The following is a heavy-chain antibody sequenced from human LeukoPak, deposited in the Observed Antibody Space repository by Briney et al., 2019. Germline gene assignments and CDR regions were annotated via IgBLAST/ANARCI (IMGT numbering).Heavy chain of an antibody. J-gene: IGHJ4*02. V-gene: IGHV3-30*03. Sequence: GGSLRLSCAPSGFTFSNHGMHWVRQAPGKGLEWAAIISSDGSRKYYAHSVEGRFTISRDNSKNTLYLQMDSLRAEDTAVYYCARDRAWNYFDSWGQGTLVTVSS. CDR3: ARDRAWNYFDS. CDR2: ISSDGSRK. D-gene: IGHD3-3*01. CDR1: GFTFSNHG.